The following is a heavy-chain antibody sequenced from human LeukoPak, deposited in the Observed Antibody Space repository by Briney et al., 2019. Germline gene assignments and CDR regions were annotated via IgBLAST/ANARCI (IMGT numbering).Heavy chain of an antibody. D-gene: IGHD3-22*01. J-gene: IGHJ3*02. V-gene: IGHV1-2*02. CDR1: GYTFTAYY. CDR3: ARSLSNYDSRGYYFAFDI. Sequence: GGSVKVSCKASGYTFTAYYMNWVRQSPGQVLDCMGWINPNTGDTKYAQKFPGRVTMTRDTSISTAYMELSRLRSDDTAVYYCARSLSNYDSRGYYFAFDIWGQGTMVTVSS. CDR2: INPNTGDT.